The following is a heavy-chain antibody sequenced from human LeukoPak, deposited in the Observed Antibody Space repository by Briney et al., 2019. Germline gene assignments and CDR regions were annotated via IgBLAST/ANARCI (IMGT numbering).Heavy chain of an antibody. V-gene: IGHV4-39*01. J-gene: IGHJ4*02. D-gene: IGHD2-2*01. CDR1: GGSIISSSFY. CDR3: AATIILPAAMRFDY. Sequence: PSETLSLTCTVSGGSIISSSFYWGWIRQPPGKGLEWIGSIYYNGRTYYNPSLKGRVTISADTSKNQFSLNLSSVTAADTAVYYCAATIILPAAMRFDYWGQGTLVTVSS. CDR2: IYYNGRT.